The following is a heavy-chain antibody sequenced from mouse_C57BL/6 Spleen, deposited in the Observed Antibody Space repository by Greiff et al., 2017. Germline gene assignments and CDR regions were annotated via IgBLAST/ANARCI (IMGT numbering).Heavy chain of an antibody. Sequence: DVQLVESGPSLCSPSQTLSLTCTVTLFSSHSDCYWIWIRQFPGNKLEYIGYTFYSGITYYNPSLESRTYITRDTSKNQFSLKLSSVTTEDTATYYCERGGTDRSRSYYATDRWAQGPSAIVSS. V-gene: IGHV3-3*01. J-gene: IGHJ4*01. CDR1: LFSSHSDCY. CDR3: ERGGTDRSRSYYATDR. D-gene: IGHD3-3*01. CDR2: TFYSGIT.